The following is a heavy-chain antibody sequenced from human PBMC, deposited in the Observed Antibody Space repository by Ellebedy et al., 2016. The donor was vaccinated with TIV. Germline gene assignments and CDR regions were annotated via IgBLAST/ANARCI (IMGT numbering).Heavy chain of an antibody. CDR2: MNPNSGNT. J-gene: IGHJ5*02. D-gene: IGHD2-2*01. CDR1: GYTFTSYD. Sequence: ASVKVSCKASGYTFTSYDINWVRQATGQGLEWMGWMNPNSGNTAYAQKFQDRVTMTRDTSTSTVYMELSSLRSEDTAVYYCARGGYCSSSSCPHNWFDPWGQGTLVTVSS. CDR3: ARGGYCSSSSCPHNWFDP. V-gene: IGHV1-8*01.